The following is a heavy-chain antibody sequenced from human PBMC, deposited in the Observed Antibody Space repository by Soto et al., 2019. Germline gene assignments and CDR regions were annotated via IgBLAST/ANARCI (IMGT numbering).Heavy chain of an antibody. CDR1: GGSISSYY. Sequence: SETLSLTCTVSGGSISSYYWSWIRQPPGKGLEWIGYIYYSGSTNYNPSLKSRVTISVDTSKNQFSLKLSSVTAADTAVYYCARSTGYFDYWGQGTLVTVSS. D-gene: IGHD2-8*02. CDR3: ARSTGYFDY. V-gene: IGHV4-59*01. J-gene: IGHJ4*02. CDR2: IYYSGST.